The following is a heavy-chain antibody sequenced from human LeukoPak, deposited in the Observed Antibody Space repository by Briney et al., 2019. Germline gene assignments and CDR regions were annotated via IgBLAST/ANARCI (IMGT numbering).Heavy chain of an antibody. CDR2: INHSGST. J-gene: IGHJ6*03. V-gene: IGHV4-34*01. CDR1: GGSFSGYY. Sequence: PSETLSLTCAVYGGSFSGYYWSWIRQPPGKGLEWIGEINHSGSTNYNPSLKSRVTISVDTSKNQFWLKLSSVTAADTAVYYCARGRKAKGGYCSSTSCQGVMSNYYYMDVWGKGTTVTVSS. CDR3: ARGRKAKGGYCSSTSCQGVMSNYYYMDV. D-gene: IGHD2-2*01.